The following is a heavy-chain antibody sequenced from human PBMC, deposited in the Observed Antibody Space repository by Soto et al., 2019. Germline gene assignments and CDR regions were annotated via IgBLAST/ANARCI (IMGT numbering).Heavy chain of an antibody. CDR2: FDPEDGET. J-gene: IGHJ5*02. CDR3: ARDRFSSWYREDWFDP. CDR1: GYTLTELS. D-gene: IGHD6-13*01. V-gene: IGHV1-24*01. Sequence: ASVKVSCKVSGYTLTELSMHWVRQAPGKGLEWMGGFDPEDGETIYAQKFQGRVTMTEDTSTDTAYMELSSLRAEDTAVYYCARDRFSSWYREDWFDPWGQGTLVTVSS.